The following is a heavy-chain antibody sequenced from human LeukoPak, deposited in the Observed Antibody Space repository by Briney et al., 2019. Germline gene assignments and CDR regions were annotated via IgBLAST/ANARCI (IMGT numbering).Heavy chain of an antibody. J-gene: IGHJ4*02. CDR3: ARDGWGYFDFLLSHFDY. Sequence: PGGSLRLSCAASGFTFSSYGMNWVRQAPGKGLEWVSSISSSSDFIYYADSVKGRFTISRDNAKNSLYLQMNSLRAEDTAVYYCARDGWGYFDFLLSHFDYWGQGTLVTVSS. CDR2: ISSSSDFI. CDR1: GFTFSSYG. D-gene: IGHD3-9*01. V-gene: IGHV3-21*06.